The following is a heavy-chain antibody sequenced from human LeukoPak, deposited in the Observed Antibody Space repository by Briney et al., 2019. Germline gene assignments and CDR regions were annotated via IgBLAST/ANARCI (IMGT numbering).Heavy chain of an antibody. CDR1: GFTFSNYW. Sequence: GGSLRLSCAAAGFTFSNYWMHWVRQAPGKGLVWVSRIKSDGTITSYADSVKGRFTTSRDNAKNTLYLQMNSLRAEDTAVYYCARDPFYGDADLDSWGQGTLVTVSS. J-gene: IGHJ4*02. V-gene: IGHV3-74*01. CDR2: IKSDGTIT. D-gene: IGHD4-17*01. CDR3: ARDPFYGDADLDS.